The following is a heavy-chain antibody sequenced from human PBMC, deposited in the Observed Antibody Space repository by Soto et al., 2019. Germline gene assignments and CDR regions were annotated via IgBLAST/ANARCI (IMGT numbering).Heavy chain of an antibody. J-gene: IGHJ6*02. V-gene: IGHV3-23*01. D-gene: IGHD6-13*01. CDR1: GFTFSSYA. CDR3: ARDHGGSTWFVGVYYFFGMDV. Sequence: GGSXRLSCAASGFTFSSYAMSWVRQAPGKGLEWVSALSDSGGSTYYADSVKGRFTVSRDNAKNSLYLQMNSLRDEDTAVYFCARDHGGSTWFVGVYYFFGMDVWGQGTAVTVSS. CDR2: LSDSGGST.